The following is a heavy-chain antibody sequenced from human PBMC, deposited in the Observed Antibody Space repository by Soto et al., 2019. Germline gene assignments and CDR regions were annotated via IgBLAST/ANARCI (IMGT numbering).Heavy chain of an antibody. CDR3: GHQPSVHPRFDY. D-gene: IGHD6-6*01. V-gene: IGHV2-5*02. J-gene: IGHJ4*02. Sequence: SGPTLVNPTQTLTLTCTFSGFSLSTSGVGVGWIRQPPGKALEVLACTYWDDDKRYSSSLKSRLTITKDTSKNQVVLTMTNMDPVDTATYYCGHQPSVHPRFDYWGQGTLVTVSS. CDR1: GFSLSTSGVG. CDR2: TYWDDDK.